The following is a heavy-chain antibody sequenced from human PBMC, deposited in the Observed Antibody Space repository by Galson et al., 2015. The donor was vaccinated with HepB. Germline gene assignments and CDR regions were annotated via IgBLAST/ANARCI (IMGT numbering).Heavy chain of an antibody. CDR2: ITGSGDST. D-gene: IGHD6-19*01. CDR3: ARKCACSSGWYFDY. Sequence: PRLSCAVSEFTFSTYAMSWVRQAPGKGLEWVSAITGSGDSTSYYADSVKGRFTISRDDSKNTLFLQMDSLRAEDTAVYYCARKCACSSGWYFDYWGQGTLVTVSS. CDR1: EFTFSTYA. J-gene: IGHJ4*02. V-gene: IGHV3-23*01.